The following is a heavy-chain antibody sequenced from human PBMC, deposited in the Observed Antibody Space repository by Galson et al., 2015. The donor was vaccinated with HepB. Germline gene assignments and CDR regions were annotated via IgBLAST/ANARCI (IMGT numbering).Heavy chain of an antibody. Sequence: TLSLTCTVSGGSISSGDYYWSWIRQPPGKGLEWIGYIYYSGSTYYNPSLKSRVTISVDTSKNQFSLKLSSVTAADTAVYYCARVSTRGWFDPWGQGTLVTVSS. J-gene: IGHJ5*02. V-gene: IGHV4-30-4*01. CDR2: IYYSGST. CDR3: ARVSTRGWFDP. D-gene: IGHD5/OR15-5a*01. CDR1: GGSISSGDYY.